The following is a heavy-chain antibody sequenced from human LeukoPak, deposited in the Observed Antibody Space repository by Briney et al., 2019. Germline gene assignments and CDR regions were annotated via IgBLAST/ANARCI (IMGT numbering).Heavy chain of an antibody. CDR2: INPSGGST. J-gene: IGHJ4*02. Sequence: EASVKVSCKTSGYTFTRFYMHWVRQAPGQGLEWMGIINPSGGSTGYAQKFQGRVTMTRDTSTSTAYMELRSLRSDDTAVYYCARDLGEWELLSWGQGTLVTVSS. V-gene: IGHV1-46*01. CDR1: GYTFTRFY. D-gene: IGHD1-26*01. CDR3: ARDLGEWELLS.